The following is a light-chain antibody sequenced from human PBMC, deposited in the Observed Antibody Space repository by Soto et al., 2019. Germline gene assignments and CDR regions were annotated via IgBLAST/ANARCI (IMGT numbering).Light chain of an antibody. CDR1: TGAVTSGQY. V-gene: IGLV7-46*01. CDR3: SSFTGSDNP. Sequence: QAVVTQEPSLSVSPGGTVTLTCGSSTGAVTSGQYPYWFQQKPGQAPRTLIHDTNKKHSWTPARFSGSLLGGKAALTLSGAQPEDEAEYYCSSFTGSDNPFGGGTKLTVL. CDR2: DTN. J-gene: IGLJ2*01.